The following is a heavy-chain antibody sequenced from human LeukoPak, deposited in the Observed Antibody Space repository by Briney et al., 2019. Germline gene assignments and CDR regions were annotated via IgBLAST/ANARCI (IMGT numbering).Heavy chain of an antibody. CDR2: ISGTGGST. J-gene: IGHJ4*02. V-gene: IGHV3-23*01. Sequence: SGGSLRLSCAASGFTFSIYGMTWVRQAPGKGLEWVSAISGTGGSTYYADSVQGRFTISRDNSKNTLYLQLSSLRAEDTAVYYCAKGLLLASDYWGQGTLVTVSS. CDR1: GFTFSIYG. CDR3: AKGLLLASDY. D-gene: IGHD3-22*01.